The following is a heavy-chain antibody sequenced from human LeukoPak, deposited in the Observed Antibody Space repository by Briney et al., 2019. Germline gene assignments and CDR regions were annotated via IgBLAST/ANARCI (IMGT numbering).Heavy chain of an antibody. V-gene: IGHV3-9*01. CDR1: GFTLDDYA. Sequence: PGRSLRLSCAASGFTLDDYAMHWVRQAPGKGLEWVSGISWNSGSIGYADSVKGRFTISRDNAKNSLYLQMNSLRAEDTALYYCAKDMGQWPPGPYYYYYGMDVWGQGTTVTVSS. CDR2: ISWNSGSI. CDR3: AKDMGQWPPGPYYYYYGMDV. J-gene: IGHJ6*02. D-gene: IGHD6-19*01.